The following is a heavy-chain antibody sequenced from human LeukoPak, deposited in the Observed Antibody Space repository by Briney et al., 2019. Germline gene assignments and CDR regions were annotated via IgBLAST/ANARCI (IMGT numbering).Heavy chain of an antibody. CDR2: IYYSGST. J-gene: IGHJ4*02. Sequence: PSETLSLTCTVSGGSISSRSYYWGWIRQPPGKGLEWIGTIYYSGSTYYNPSLKSRVTISVGTSKNQFSLKLSSVTAADTAVYYCARVAVLRGFDYWGQGTLVTVSS. CDR1: GGSISSRSYY. D-gene: IGHD3-10*01. CDR3: ARVAVLRGFDY. V-gene: IGHV4-39*07.